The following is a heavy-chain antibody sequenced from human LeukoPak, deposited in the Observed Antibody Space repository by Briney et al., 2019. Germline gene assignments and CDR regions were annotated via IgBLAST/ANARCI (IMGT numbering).Heavy chain of an antibody. Sequence: GGSLRLSCAASGFTFDDYAMHWVRQAPGQGLEWVSGISWNSGSIGYADSVKGRFTISRDNAKNSLYLQMNSLRAEDTALYYCAKEGSGWSPSCWGQGTLVTVSS. CDR2: ISWNSGSI. D-gene: IGHD6-19*01. CDR3: AKEGSGWSPSC. CDR1: GFTFDDYA. J-gene: IGHJ4*02. V-gene: IGHV3-9*01.